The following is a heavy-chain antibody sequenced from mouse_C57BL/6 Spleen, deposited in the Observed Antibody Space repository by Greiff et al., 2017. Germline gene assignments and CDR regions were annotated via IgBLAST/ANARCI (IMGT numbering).Heavy chain of an antibody. Sequence: VQLQQSGAELVRPGASVKLSCTASGFNITDYYMHWVKQRPEQGLEWIGRIDPEDGDTEYAPKFQGKATMTADTSSNTAYLQLSSLTSEDAAVYYCSTEPHYYGSSYWFAYWGQGTLVTVSA. V-gene: IGHV14-1*01. CDR2: IDPEDGDT. CDR1: GFNITDYY. D-gene: IGHD1-1*01. CDR3: STEPHYYGSSYWFAY. J-gene: IGHJ3*01.